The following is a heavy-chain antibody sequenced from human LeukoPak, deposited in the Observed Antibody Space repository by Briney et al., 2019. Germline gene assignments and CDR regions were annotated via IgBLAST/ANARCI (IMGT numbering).Heavy chain of an antibody. V-gene: IGHV3-7*03. J-gene: IGHJ6*04. CDR2: IKQGGSEK. Sequence: GGSLRLSCSASGFSFSNYAMYWVRQAPGKGLEWVANIKQGGSEKYYVDSVKGRFTISRDNAKNSLYLQMNSLRAGDTAVYYCARDFGLRCSGGTCYSVYYYGMDVWGKGTTVTVSS. CDR3: ARDFGLRCSGGTCYSVYYYGMDV. CDR1: GFSFSNYA. D-gene: IGHD2-15*01.